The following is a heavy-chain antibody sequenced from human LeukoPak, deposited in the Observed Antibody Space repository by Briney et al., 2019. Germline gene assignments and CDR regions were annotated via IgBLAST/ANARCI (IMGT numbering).Heavy chain of an antibody. CDR3: ATDFYDTT. CDR1: GFSFSDAW. D-gene: IGHD3-22*01. V-gene: IGHV3-15*07. Sequence: GGSLRLSCATSGFSFSDAWMNWVRQAPGKGLEWVGRIRRNSDGGTINYAAPVKGRFALSRDDSKNTLYLHMSSLQTEDTAVYYCATDFYDTTWGQGTLVTVSS. J-gene: IGHJ5*02. CDR2: IRRNSDGGTI.